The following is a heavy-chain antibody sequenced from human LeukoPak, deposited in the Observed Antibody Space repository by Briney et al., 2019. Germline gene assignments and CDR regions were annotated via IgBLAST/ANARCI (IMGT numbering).Heavy chain of an antibody. CDR1: GYTLTELS. V-gene: IGHV1-24*01. J-gene: IGHJ4*02. D-gene: IGHD1-26*01. CDR2: FDPEDGET. Sequence: ASVKLSCKVSGYTLTELSMHWVRQAPGKGLEWMGGFDPEDGETIYAQKFQGRVTMTEDTSTDTAYMELSSLRSEDTAVYYCATGAPKWEQLCVGLICALDYWGQGTLVTVSS. CDR3: ATGAPKWEQLCVGLICALDY.